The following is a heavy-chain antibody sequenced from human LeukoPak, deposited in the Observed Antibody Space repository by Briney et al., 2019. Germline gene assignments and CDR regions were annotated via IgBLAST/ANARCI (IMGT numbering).Heavy chain of an antibody. J-gene: IGHJ4*02. D-gene: IGHD1-26*01. V-gene: IGHV3-21*04. CDR2: ISYTGTYI. Sequence: GGSLGLSCAASAFSLNAYNMNWVRQAPGKGLEWVSSISYTGTYIYYADSVKGRFTISRDNAQNSLYLQMSSLRAEDTAIYYCVRDRGTYRPIDYWGQGTLVTVSS. CDR3: VRDRGTYRPIDY. CDR1: AFSLNAYN.